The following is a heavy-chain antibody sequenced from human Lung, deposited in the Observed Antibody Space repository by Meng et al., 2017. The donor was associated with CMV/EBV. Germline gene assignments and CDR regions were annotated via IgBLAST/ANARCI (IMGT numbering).Heavy chain of an antibody. Sequence: GESLKISCAASGFTFGDYAMNWVRQAPGEGLEWVGFIRSRAYGGTTDYAASVKGRFTISRDDSKNIAYLQMNTLKTEDTAVYYCTGDIYGGGAARSLNDYWGQGTLVTVSS. CDR3: TGDIYGGGAARSLNDY. CDR2: IRSRAYGGTT. D-gene: IGHD6-6*01. CDR1: GFTFGDYA. J-gene: IGHJ4*02. V-gene: IGHV3-49*04.